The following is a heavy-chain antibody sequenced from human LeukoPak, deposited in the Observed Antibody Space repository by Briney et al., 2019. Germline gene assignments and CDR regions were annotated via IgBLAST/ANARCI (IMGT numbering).Heavy chain of an antibody. D-gene: IGHD6-19*01. CDR3: ARDRLGSLDY. J-gene: IGHJ4*02. V-gene: IGHV4-39*07. CDR2: IYYSGTP. Sequence: SETLSLTCTVSGGSISSRSHYWGWVRQPPGKRLEWIGSIYYSGTPYYNPSLKSRVTMSVDTSKSQYSLKLCSVTAADTAVYYCARDRLGSLDYWGQGTLVTVSS. CDR1: GGSISSRSHY.